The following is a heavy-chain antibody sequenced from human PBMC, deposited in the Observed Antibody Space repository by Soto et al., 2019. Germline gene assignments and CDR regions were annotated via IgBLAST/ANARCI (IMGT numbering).Heavy chain of an antibody. CDR1: GFTFSGSA. D-gene: IGHD6-6*01. V-gene: IGHV3-73*01. CDR2: IRSKANSYAT. J-gene: IGHJ6*02. CDR3: TRPSYSSSSYYGMDV. Sequence: EVQLVESGGGLVQPGGSLKLSCAASGFTFSGSAMHWVRQASGKGLEWVGRIRSKANSYATAYAASVKGRFTISRDDSKNTAYLQMNSLKTEDTAVYYCTRPSYSSSSYYGMDVWGQGTTVTVSS.